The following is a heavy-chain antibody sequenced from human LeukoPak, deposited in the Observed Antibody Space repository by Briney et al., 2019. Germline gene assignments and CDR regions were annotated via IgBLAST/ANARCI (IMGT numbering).Heavy chain of an antibody. D-gene: IGHD6-19*01. CDR1: GFTFSNAW. V-gene: IGHV3-7*01. Sequence: PGGSLRLSCAASGFTFSNAWMSWVRQAPGKGLEWVANIKQDGSEKYYVDSVKGRFTISRDNAKNSLYLQMNSLRAEDTAVYYCAREIAVAGFFDYWGQGTLVTVSS. CDR3: AREIAVAGFFDY. J-gene: IGHJ4*02. CDR2: IKQDGSEK.